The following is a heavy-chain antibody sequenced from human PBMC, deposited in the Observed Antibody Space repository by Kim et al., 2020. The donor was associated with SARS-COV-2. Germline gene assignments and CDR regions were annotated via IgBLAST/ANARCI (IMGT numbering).Heavy chain of an antibody. CDR2: IYYSGST. Sequence: SETLSLTCTVSGGSISSYYWNWIRQPPGKGLEWVGYIYYSGSTNSYSSPKSRVTISVDTYTNQFSLKLSSVTATDTAASYCSWGFDHWGRTSLVT. D-gene: IGHD7-27*01. CDR3: SWGFDH. CDR1: GGSISSYY. J-gene: IGHJ4*02. V-gene: IGHV4-59*13.